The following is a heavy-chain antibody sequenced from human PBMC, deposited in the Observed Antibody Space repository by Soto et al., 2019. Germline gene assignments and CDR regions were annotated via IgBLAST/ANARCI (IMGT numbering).Heavy chain of an antibody. Sequence: PGGSLRLSCAASGFTFSSYGMHWVRQAPGKGLEWVAVIWYDGSNKYYADSVKGRFTISRDNSKNTLYLQMNSLRAEDTAVYYCARAPRFCSSTSCYARARWFDPWGQGTLVTVSS. V-gene: IGHV3-33*01. CDR1: GFTFSSYG. CDR3: ARAPRFCSSTSCYARARWFDP. CDR2: IWYDGSNK. D-gene: IGHD2-2*01. J-gene: IGHJ5*02.